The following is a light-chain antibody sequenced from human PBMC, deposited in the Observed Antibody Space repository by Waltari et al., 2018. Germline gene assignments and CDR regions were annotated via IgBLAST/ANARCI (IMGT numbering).Light chain of an antibody. CDR2: GNIDGSH. V-gene: IGLV4-69*01. Sequence: QLVLTQSPSASASLGASVKLTCTLSSWHSSHAIAWPQQQPEAVPRYWMRGNIDGSHTKGDGSPDRFSGSSAGAECYLTSSSLQSEDEADYYCQTWATGIRVFGGGTKLTVL. CDR1: SWHSSHA. CDR3: QTWATGIRV. J-gene: IGLJ2*01.